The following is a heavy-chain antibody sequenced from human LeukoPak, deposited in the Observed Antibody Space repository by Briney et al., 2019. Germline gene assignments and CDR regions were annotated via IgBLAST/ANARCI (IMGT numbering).Heavy chain of an antibody. CDR3: ARRTTVVGPAPFDH. D-gene: IGHD4-23*01. J-gene: IGHJ4*02. Sequence: GGSLRLSCAASGFSFSIYAMSWVRQAPGKGLEWVSAISPGGDTIYYLDSVKGRFTISRDNSKNTLYLQMNSLRAEDTAVYYCARRTTVVGPAPFDHWGQGTLVTVSS. CDR2: ISPGGDTI. V-gene: IGHV3-23*01. CDR1: GFSFSIYA.